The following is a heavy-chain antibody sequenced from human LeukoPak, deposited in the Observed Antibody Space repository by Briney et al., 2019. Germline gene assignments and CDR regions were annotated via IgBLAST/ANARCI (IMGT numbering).Heavy chain of an antibody. V-gene: IGHV3-74*01. CDR1: GFTFSRYW. CDR3: AKDRFSIGSSSDY. J-gene: IGHJ4*02. Sequence: GGSLRLSCAASGFTFSRYWMHWVRQAPGKGLVWVSRINTDGSSTTYADSVKGRFTISRDSAKNTLYLQMNSLRAEDTAVYYCAKDRFSIGSSSDYWGQGTLVTVSS. CDR2: INTDGSST. D-gene: IGHD3-3*01.